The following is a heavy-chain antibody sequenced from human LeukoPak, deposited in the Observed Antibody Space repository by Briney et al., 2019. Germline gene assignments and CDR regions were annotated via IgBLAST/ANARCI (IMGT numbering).Heavy chain of an antibody. CDR2: INHSGST. J-gene: IGHJ4*02. V-gene: IGHV4-34*01. D-gene: IGHD4-17*01. CDR1: GGSFSGYY. Sequence: SETLSLTCAVYGGSFSGYYWSWIRQPPGKGLEWIGEINHSGSTNYNPSLKSRVTISVDTSKNQFSLKLSSVTAADTAVYYCARGLYGDYSHNFDYWGQGTLVTVSS. CDR3: ARGLYGDYSHNFDY.